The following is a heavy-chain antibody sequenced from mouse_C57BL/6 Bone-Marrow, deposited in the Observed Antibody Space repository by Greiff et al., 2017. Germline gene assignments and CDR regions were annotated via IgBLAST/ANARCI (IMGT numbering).Heavy chain of an antibody. D-gene: IGHD2-5*01. CDR1: GFTFSSYG. Sequence: EVKLMESGGDLVKPGGSLKLSCAASGFTFSSYGMSWVRQAPEKRLEWVATISSGGSSTYYPDSVKGRFTISRDNAKNTLYLQMSSLKSEDTAMYYYARQDCSTWFALGGRGQVVTVSA. CDR3: ARQDCSTWFAL. J-gene: IGHJ3*01. V-gene: IGHV5-6*01. CDR2: ISSGGSST.